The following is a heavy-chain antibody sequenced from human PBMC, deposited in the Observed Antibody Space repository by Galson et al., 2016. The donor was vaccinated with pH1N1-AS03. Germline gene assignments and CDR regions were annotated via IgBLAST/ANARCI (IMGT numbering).Heavy chain of an antibody. V-gene: IGHV3-74*01. CDR1: GFTFSNLW. Sequence: SLRLSCAASGFTFSNLWMHWVRQGPGKGLVWVARVNGDGSSTTYADSVKGRFTISRDNAKNTVYLQMISLRAEDTAVCYCATGRGYYCEYWGQGTLVAVSS. CDR2: VNGDGSST. D-gene: IGHD3-10*01. CDR3: ATGRGYYCEY. J-gene: IGHJ4*02.